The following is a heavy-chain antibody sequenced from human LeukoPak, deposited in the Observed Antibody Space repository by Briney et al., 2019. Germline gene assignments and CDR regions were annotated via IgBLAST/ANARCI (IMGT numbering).Heavy chain of an antibody. CDR1: GYTFIGYY. CDR2: INLSNGGT. Sequence: ASVKVSCKASGYTFIGYYMHWLRQAPGQGLEWIVWINLSNGGTHYAQKFQGWVTMTRDTSISTAYMDLSRLTSDDTAVYYCARDDGTNPENAFDIWGQGTMVTVSS. J-gene: IGHJ3*02. CDR3: ARDDGTNPENAFDI. V-gene: IGHV1-2*04. D-gene: IGHD1-14*01.